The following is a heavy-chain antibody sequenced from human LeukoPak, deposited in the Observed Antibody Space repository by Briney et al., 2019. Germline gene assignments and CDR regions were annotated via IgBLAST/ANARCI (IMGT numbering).Heavy chain of an antibody. CDR3: ARDRSYVNYYGSGSYYRIDY. D-gene: IGHD3-10*01. CDR2: INPNSGGT. J-gene: IGHJ4*02. CDR1: GYTFTGYY. Sequence: ASVKVSCKASGYTFTGYYMHWVRQAPRQGLEWMGWINPNSGGTNYAQKFQGRVTMTRDTSISTAYMELSRLRSDDTAVYYCARDRSYVNYYGSGSYYRIDYWGQGTLVTVSS. V-gene: IGHV1-2*02.